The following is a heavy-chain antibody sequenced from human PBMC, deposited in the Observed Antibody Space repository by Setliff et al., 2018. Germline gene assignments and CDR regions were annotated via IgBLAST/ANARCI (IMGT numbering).Heavy chain of an antibody. V-gene: IGHV4-59*01. CDR2: IYYSGST. CDR3: AREEGTQWLVRYCDY. Sequence: PSETLSLTCTVSGGSISSYYWSWIRQPPGKGLGWIGYIYYSGSTNYNPSLKSRVTISVDTSKNQFSLKLSPVTAADTAVYYCAREEGTQWLVRYCDYWGQGTLVTVSS. CDR1: GGSISSYY. D-gene: IGHD6-19*01. J-gene: IGHJ4*02.